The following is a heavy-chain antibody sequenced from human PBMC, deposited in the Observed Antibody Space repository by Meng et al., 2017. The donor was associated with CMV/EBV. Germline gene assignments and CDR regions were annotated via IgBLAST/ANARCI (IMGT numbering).Heavy chain of an antibody. CDR1: GFTFSHYW. CDR3: GRDLTGERDQ. V-gene: IGHV3-74*03. J-gene: IGHJ4*02. Sequence: GGGLFQTGVSISLACEDSGFTFSHYWMHWVRQVPGEGPGWVSRINTDGSFTSYADSVKGRFTISRDNAKNTLYLHMHGLRVDDSAVYYCGRDLTGERDQWGQGTLVTVSS. CDR2: INTDGSFT. D-gene: IGHD7-27*01.